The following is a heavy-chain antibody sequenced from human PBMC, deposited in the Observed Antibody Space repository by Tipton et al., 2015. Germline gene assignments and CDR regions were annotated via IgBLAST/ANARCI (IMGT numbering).Heavy chain of an antibody. CDR2: IKQDGSET. V-gene: IGHV3-7*05. J-gene: IGHJ5*02. CDR3: AAQEYARFDP. CDR1: GFTFSTYD. D-gene: IGHD2-2*01. Sequence: SLRLSCSASGFTFSTYDMHWVRQAPGKGLEWVANIKQDGSETYYVDSVKGRFTISRDNTKNSLYLQMNSLRAEDTAVYFCAAQEYARFDPWGQGTLVTVSS.